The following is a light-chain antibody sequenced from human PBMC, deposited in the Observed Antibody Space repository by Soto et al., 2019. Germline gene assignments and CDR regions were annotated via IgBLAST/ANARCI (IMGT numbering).Light chain of an antibody. J-gene: IGLJ1*01. CDR3: CSYAGSTTQTYV. CDR2: EVS. CDR1: HSDVGSYNL. V-gene: IGLV2-23*02. Sequence: QSVLTQPASVSGSPGQSITISCTGTHSDVGSYNLVSWYQQHPGKAPKVIIYEVSERPSGVSDRFSGSKSGNTASLMISVLQAEDEADYYCCSYAGSTTQTYVFGSGTKVTVL.